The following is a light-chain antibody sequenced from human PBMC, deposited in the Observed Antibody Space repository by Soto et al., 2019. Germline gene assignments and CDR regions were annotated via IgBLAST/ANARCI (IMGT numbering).Light chain of an antibody. J-gene: IGLJ3*02. CDR2: DVI. CDR3: CSYAGSSLWV. V-gene: IGLV2-11*01. Sequence: QSALTQPRSVSGSPGQSVTISCTGTSSDVGGYNYVSWYQQHPGKAPQLVIYDVIKRPSGVPYRFSGSKSGNTASLTISGLQAEEEADYYCCSYAGSSLWVFGGGTKVTVL. CDR1: SSDVGGYNY.